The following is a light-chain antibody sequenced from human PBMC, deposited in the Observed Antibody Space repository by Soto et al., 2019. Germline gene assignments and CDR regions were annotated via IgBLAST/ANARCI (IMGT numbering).Light chain of an antibody. CDR1: SSDVGAYNY. V-gene: IGLV2-14*01. CDR3: NSFTSTTSTTPYV. Sequence: QSALTQPASVSGSPGQSITISCTGTSSDVGAYNYVSWYQQYPGKAPKLMIYDVSNRPSGVSDRFSGSKSGNTASLTISGLHAEDEADYYCNSFTSTTSTTPYVFGTGTKVTVL. CDR2: DVS. J-gene: IGLJ1*01.